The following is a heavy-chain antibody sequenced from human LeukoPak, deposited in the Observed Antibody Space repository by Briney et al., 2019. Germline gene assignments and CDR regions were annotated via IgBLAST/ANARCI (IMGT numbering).Heavy chain of an antibody. Sequence: SVNLSCTASGGTFSSYAMSWVRQAPGQGLEWMGGIIPIFGTANYAEKFKGRVTITADESTSTAYMELSSLRSEDTAVYYCASDGTAMVTRDVYDYWGQGTLVTVSS. CDR3: ASDGTAMVTRDVYDY. V-gene: IGHV1-69*01. J-gene: IGHJ4*02. CDR2: IIPIFGTA. CDR1: GGTFSSYA. D-gene: IGHD5-18*01.